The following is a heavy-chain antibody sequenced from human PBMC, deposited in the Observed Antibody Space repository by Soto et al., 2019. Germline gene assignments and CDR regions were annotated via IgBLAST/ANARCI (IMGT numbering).Heavy chain of an antibody. D-gene: IGHD5-18*01. CDR2: IYYSGST. CDR3: ATGGYSYGYADAFDI. V-gene: IGHV4-59*01. CDR1: GGSISGYY. Sequence: QVQLQEPGPGLVNPSETLSLPCTASGGSISGYYWSWIRQPPGKGLVWIGYIYYSGSTNYNPSLKSRFTISVDTSKTQFYLKLRSVTAADTAVYYCATGGYSYGYADAFDIWGQGTMVTVSS. J-gene: IGHJ3*02.